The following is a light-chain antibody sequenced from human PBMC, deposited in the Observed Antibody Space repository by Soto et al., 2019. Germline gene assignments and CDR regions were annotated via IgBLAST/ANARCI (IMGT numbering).Light chain of an antibody. J-gene: IGKJ1*01. Sequence: DIQMTQSPSTLSASVGDRVTITCRARQSISSWLAWYQQKPGKAPKLQIYKASSLESGVPSRFSGSGSGTEFTLTISSLQPDDFATYYCQQYNSYWTFGQGTKVEIK. CDR2: KAS. V-gene: IGKV1-5*03. CDR1: QSISSW. CDR3: QQYNSYWT.